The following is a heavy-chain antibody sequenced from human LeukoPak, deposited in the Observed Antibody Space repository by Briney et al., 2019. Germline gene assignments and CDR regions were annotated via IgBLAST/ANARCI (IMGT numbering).Heavy chain of an antibody. D-gene: IGHD2-2*02. Sequence: GRSLRLSCAASGFTFSSYGMHWVRQAPGKGLEGVAVILFDRTNKYYAESVKGRFTISRDNSKNALYLQTNSLRAEDTAVYYCARRLYCSGTNCYTGPDAFDIWGQGTMVTVSS. CDR2: ILFDRTNK. V-gene: IGHV3-33*08. CDR3: ARRLYCSGTNCYTGPDAFDI. J-gene: IGHJ3*02. CDR1: GFTFSSYG.